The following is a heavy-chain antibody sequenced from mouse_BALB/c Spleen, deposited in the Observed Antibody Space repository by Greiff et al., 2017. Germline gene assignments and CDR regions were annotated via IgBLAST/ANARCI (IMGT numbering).Heavy chain of an antibody. CDR2: ISSGGSYT. CDR3: ARELRYFDV. V-gene: IGHV5-9-4*01. CDR1: GFTFSSYA. J-gene: IGHJ1*01. Sequence: EVHLVESGGGLVKPGGSLKLSCAASGFTFSSYAMSWVRQSPEKRLEWVAEISSGGSYTYNPDTGTGRVTISRDNAKNTLYLEMSRLRSEDTARYYCARELRYFDVWGAGTTVTVSS. D-gene: IGHD1-1*01.